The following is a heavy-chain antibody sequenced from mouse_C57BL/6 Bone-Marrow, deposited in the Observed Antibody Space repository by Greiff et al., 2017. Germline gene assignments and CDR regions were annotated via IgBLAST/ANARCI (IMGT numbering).Heavy chain of an antibody. CDR2: IYPRSGNT. D-gene: IGHD1-1*01. J-gene: IGHJ2*01. CDR3: VDYDSSLYYFDC. Sequence: VQLQQSGAELARPGASVKLSCKAPGYTFPSYGISWVKQRTGQGLEWIGEIYPRSGNTYYNEKFKGKATLTADKSSSTAYMELRSLTSEDSAVYFCVDYDSSLYYFDCWGQGTTLTVSS. V-gene: IGHV1-81*01. CDR1: GYTFPSYG.